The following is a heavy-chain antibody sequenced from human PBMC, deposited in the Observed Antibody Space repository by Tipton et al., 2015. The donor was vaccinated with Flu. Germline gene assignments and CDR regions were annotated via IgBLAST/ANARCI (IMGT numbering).Heavy chain of an antibody. Sequence: QLVQSGVEVKTPGESLKISCKGSGYSFTSYWIGWVPQMPGKGLDWVGIIYPANSDTRYNPSLRGQVSLSVDKSINTAYLHWSSVKASDSAMYFCARLRTRVVTPRDAFDIWGQGTMVTVSS. D-gene: IGHD4-23*01. V-gene: IGHV5-51*03. CDR3: ARLRTRVVTPRDAFDI. J-gene: IGHJ3*02. CDR2: IYPANSDT. CDR1: GYSFTSYW.